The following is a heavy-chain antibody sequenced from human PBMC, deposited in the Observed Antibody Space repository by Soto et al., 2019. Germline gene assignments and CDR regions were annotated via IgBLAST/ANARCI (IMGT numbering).Heavy chain of an antibody. V-gene: IGHV4-30-2*01. CDR2: IYHSGST. CDR3: ARGWAGYGMDV. CDR1: GGSISSGGYS. D-gene: IGHD6-13*01. J-gene: IGHJ6*02. Sequence: PSETLSLTCAVSGGSISSGGYSWSWIRQPPGKGLEWIGYIYHSGSTYYNPSLKSRVTISVDRSKNQFSLKLSSVTAADTAVYYCARGWAGYGMDVWGQGTTVTVSS.